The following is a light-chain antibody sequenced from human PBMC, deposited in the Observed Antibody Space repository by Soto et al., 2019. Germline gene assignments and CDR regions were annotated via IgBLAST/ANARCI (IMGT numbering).Light chain of an antibody. J-gene: IGKJ1*01. CDR3: QHYETYPA. CDR2: DAS. Sequence: DIQMTQSPSTLSASVGDSVTIACRASQSISSWLAWYRQKPGIAPKLLISDASSLESGVPSRFSGSGSGTEFTLTISSLQPDDFATYYCQHYETYPAFGQGTKVEIK. CDR1: QSISSW. V-gene: IGKV1-5*01.